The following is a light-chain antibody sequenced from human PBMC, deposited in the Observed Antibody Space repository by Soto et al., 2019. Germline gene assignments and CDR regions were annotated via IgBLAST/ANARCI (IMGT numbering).Light chain of an antibody. CDR2: IAS. J-gene: IGKJ1*01. CDR3: QQYGTSPRT. Sequence: EIVLTQSPGTLSLFPGERATLSCRATQSVNSVYLAWYQQKPGQAPRLLIDIASRRATGIPDRFSGSGSGTDFTLTISSLEPEDFAVYYCQQYGTSPRTFGQGTKVEIK. V-gene: IGKV3-20*01. CDR1: QSVNSVY.